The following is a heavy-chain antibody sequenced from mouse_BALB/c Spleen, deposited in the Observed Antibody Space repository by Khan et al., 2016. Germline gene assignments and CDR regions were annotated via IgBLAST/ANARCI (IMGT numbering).Heavy chain of an antibody. CDR2: SYPGDGDT. D-gene: IGHD2-14*01. J-gene: IGHJ3*01. V-gene: IGHV1-80*01. CDR1: GYAFSSYW. Sequence: ELVRPGSSVKISCKASGYAFSSYWMNWVKQRPGQGLEWIGQSYPGDGDTYYNGKFKVKATLTADKSSSTAYMQLSSLTSEDSAVYCCARGTPLADWGQGPLVTVSA. CDR3: ARGTPLAD.